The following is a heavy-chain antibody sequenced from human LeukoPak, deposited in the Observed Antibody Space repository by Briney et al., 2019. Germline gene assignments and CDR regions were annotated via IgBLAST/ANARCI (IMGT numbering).Heavy chain of an antibody. CDR1: GFTLSSYA. Sequence: HPGGSLRLSCAASGFTLSSYAMNWVRQAPGKGLEWVSYISSSGSSVYYADAVKGRFTISRDNAKNSLYLQMNSLRAEDTAVYYCARPQRLLSGFPGYWGQGTLVTVSS. CDR2: ISSSGSSV. J-gene: IGHJ4*02. CDR3: ARPQRLLSGFPGY. D-gene: IGHD3-22*01. V-gene: IGHV3-48*03.